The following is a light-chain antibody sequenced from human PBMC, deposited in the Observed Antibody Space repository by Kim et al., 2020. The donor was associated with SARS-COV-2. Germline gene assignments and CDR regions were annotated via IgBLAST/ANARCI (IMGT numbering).Light chain of an antibody. CDR1: SSDVCGYNY. Sequence: VPSSGTGTSSDVCGYNYVSWYQQHPGKAPKLMIYEVSKRPSGVPDRFSGSKSGNTASLTVSGLQAEDEADYYCSSYAGSYNPHWVFGGGTKVTVL. V-gene: IGLV2-8*01. J-gene: IGLJ3*02. CDR3: SSYAGSYNPHWV. CDR2: EVS.